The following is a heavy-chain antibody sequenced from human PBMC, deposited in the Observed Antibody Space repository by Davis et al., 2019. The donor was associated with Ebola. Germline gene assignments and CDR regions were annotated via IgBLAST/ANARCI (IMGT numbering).Heavy chain of an antibody. CDR1: GDSISGGGSY. Sequence: MPSETLSLTCTVSGDSISGGGSYWTWIRPPPVFLLLWIAYISYIGGTYSNPSLKSRVSMSEDTSKNQFSLKLSSVTAADTAGNYCARMKTDGYSQTIDYWGQGTLVNVSS. J-gene: IGHJ4*02. D-gene: IGHD5-24*01. V-gene: IGHV4-31*03. CDR2: ISYIGGT. CDR3: ARMKTDGYSQTIDY.